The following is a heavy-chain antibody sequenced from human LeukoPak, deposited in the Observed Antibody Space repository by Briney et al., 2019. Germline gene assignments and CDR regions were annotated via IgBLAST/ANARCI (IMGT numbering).Heavy chain of an antibody. D-gene: IGHD5-12*01. V-gene: IGHV3-33*01. CDR3: ARSEYSGYGGYYFDY. Sequence: GGSLRLSCAASGFTFSSYGMHWVRQAPGKGLEWVAVIWYDGSNIYYADSVKGRFTISRDNSKNTLYLQMNSLRAEDTAVYYCARSEYSGYGGYYFDYWGQGTLVTVPS. CDR1: GFTFSSYG. J-gene: IGHJ4*02. CDR2: IWYDGSNI.